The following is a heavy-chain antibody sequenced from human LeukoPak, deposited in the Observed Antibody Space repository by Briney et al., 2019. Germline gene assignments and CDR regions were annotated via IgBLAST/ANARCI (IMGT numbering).Heavy chain of an antibody. CDR2: ISGSGGST. V-gene: IGHV3-23*01. CDR1: GFTFSSYG. D-gene: IGHD3-10*01. CDR3: ARESYGSSHNWFDP. J-gene: IGHJ5*02. Sequence: PGGSLRLSCAASGFTFSSYGMSWVRQAPGKGLEWVSAISGSGGSTYYADSVKGRFTISRDNSKNTLYLQMNSLRAEDTAVYYCARESYGSSHNWFDPWGQGTLVTVSS.